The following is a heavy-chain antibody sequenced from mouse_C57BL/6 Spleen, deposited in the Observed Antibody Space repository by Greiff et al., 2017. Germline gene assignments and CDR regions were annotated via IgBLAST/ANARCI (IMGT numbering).Heavy chain of an antibody. CDR3: ARGGGLDY. V-gene: IGHV3-6*01. D-gene: IGHD3-3*01. J-gene: IGHJ2*01. CDR2: ISYDGSN. Sequence: VQLKESGPGLVKPSQSLSLTCSVTGYSITSGYYWNWIRQFPGNKLAWMGYISYDGSNNYNPSLKNRISITRDTSKNQFFLKLNSVTTEDTATXYCARGGGLDYWGQGTTLTVSS. CDR1: GYSITSGYY.